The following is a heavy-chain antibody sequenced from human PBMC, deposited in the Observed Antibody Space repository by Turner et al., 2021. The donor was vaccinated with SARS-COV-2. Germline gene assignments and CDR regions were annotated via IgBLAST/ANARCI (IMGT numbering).Heavy chain of an antibody. V-gene: IGHV1-69*10. Sequence: QVQLVQSGAEVKKPGSSVKVSCKASGGTFSSNAINWVRQAPGQGLEWMGGIIPILGITNYAQKFQGRVTITADKSTSTAYMELSSLRSEDTAVYYCAREIPIQRGAFDIWGQGTMVTVFS. CDR1: GGTFSSNA. CDR2: IIPILGIT. CDR3: AREIPIQRGAFDI. J-gene: IGHJ3*02. D-gene: IGHD2-2*02.